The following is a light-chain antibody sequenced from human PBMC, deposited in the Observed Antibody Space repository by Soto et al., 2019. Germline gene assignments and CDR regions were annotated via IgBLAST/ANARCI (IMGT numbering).Light chain of an antibody. CDR1: NIGSKS. V-gene: IGLV3-21*04. CDR3: QVWDSSSDHVV. J-gene: IGLJ2*01. Sequence: SYERTQPPSVSVAPGKTARITCGGNNIGSKSVHWYQQKPGQAPVLVIYYDSDRPSGIPERFSGSNSGNTATLTISRVEAGDEADYYCQVWDSSSDHVVFGGGTKRPVL. CDR2: YDS.